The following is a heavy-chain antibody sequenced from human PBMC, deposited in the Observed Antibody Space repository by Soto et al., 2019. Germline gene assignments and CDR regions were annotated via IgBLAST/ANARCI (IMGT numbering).Heavy chain of an antibody. V-gene: IGHV3-30*18. CDR2: ISYDGSNK. D-gene: IGHD3-3*01. CDR3: AKDLTEGTYYDFWSGYFDY. J-gene: IGHJ4*02. Sequence: SLRLSCAASGFTFSSYGMHWVRQAPGKGLEWVAVISYDGSNKYYADSVKGRFTISRDNSKNTLYLQMNSLRAEDTAVYYCAKDLTEGTYYDFWSGYFDYWGQGTLVTVSS. CDR1: GFTFSSYG.